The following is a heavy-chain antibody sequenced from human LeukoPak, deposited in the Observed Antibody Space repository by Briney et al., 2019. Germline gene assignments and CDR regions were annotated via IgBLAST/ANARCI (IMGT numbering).Heavy chain of an antibody. V-gene: IGHV4-4*07. J-gene: IGHJ1*01. CDR1: GGSISSYY. CDR3: AGDIVVVVAATRREYFQH. CDR2: SYTSGST. Sequence: SETLSLTCTVSGGSISSYYRSWIRQPAGKGLEGIGRSYTSGSTNYNPSLKSRVTMSVDTSKNQFSLKLSSVTAADPAVYYCAGDIVVVVAATRREYFQHWGQGTLVTVSS. D-gene: IGHD2-15*01.